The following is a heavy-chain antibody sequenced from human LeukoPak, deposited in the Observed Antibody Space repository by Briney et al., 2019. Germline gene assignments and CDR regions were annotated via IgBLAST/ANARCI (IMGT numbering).Heavy chain of an antibody. D-gene: IGHD1-26*01. CDR3: TRESGSYHGNDY. V-gene: IGHV1-69*13. Sequence: GASVKVSCKASGGTFSSYAISWVRQAPGQGLEWMGGIIPIFGTANYAQKFQGRVTITADESTSTAYMELSSLRSDDAAVYYCTRESGSYHGNDYWGQGTLVTVSS. CDR2: IIPIFGTA. CDR1: GGTFSSYA. J-gene: IGHJ4*02.